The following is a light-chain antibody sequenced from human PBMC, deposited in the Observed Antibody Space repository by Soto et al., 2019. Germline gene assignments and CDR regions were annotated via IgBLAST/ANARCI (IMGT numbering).Light chain of an antibody. J-gene: IGKJ1*01. CDR3: QQRINWPRT. Sequence: EIVLTQSPATLSLSPWERATLSCRASQSVTSYLAWYQQKPGQAPRLLIYDASNRATGIPARFSGSGSGTDFTLTISSLEPEDFAVYYCQQRINWPRTFGQGTKVDNK. CDR2: DAS. V-gene: IGKV3-11*01. CDR1: QSVTSY.